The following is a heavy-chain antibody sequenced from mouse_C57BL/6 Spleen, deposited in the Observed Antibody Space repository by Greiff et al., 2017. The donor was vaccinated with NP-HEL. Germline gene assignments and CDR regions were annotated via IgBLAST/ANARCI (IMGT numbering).Heavy chain of an antibody. V-gene: IGHV1-82*01. J-gene: IGHJ4*01. Sequence: VKLQESGPELVKPGASVKISCKASGYAFSSSWMNWVKQRPGKGLEWIGRIYPGDGDTNYNGKFKGKATLTADKSSSTAYMQLSSLTSEDSAVYFGARDADYDDAMDYWGQGTSVTVSS. D-gene: IGHD2-4*01. CDR3: ARDADYDDAMDY. CDR1: GYAFSSSW. CDR2: IYPGDGDT.